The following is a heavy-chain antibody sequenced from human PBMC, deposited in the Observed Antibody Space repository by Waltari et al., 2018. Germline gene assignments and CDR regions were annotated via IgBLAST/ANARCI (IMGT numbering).Heavy chain of an antibody. V-gene: IGHV4-4*02. J-gene: IGHJ4*02. CDR1: GDSMTSTYW. CDR2: VHGSGKT. Sequence: QLHQSGPGLVKPSGTLSLTCAVSGDSMTSTYWWSWVRQSPGKGLEWIGQVHGSGKTNYNPSFASRVSVTLHTSANQFSLRVTSATAADTAVYYCGRDRGRGLYLDSWGQGTLVTVSP. D-gene: IGHD2-15*01. CDR3: GRDRGRGLYLDS.